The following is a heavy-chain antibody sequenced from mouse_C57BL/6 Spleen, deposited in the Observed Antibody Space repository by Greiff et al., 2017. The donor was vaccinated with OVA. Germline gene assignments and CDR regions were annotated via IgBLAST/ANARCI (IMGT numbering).Heavy chain of an antibody. V-gene: IGHV1-61*01. CDR2: IYPSDSET. CDR3: ARVWDGAWFAY. Sequence: VKQRPGQGLEWIGNIYPSDSETHYNQKFKDKATLTVDKSSSTAYMQLSSLTSEDSAVYYCARVWDGAWFAYWGQGTLVTVSA. J-gene: IGHJ3*01. D-gene: IGHD4-1*01.